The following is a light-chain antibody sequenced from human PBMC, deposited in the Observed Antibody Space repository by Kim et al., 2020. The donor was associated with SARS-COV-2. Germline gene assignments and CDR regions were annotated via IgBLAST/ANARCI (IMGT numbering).Light chain of an antibody. V-gene: IGLV4-69*01. CDR1: GGHRSNA. CDR3: QTWGAGIWV. J-gene: IGLJ3*02. Sequence: QLVLTQSPSASASLGASVKLTCTLSGGHRSNAIAWHQQQPEKGPRYLMKVNSDGSHIKGDGIPDRFSGSSSGAERYLTISSLQSEDEADYYCQTWGAGIWVFGAGTKLTVL. CDR2: VNSDGSH.